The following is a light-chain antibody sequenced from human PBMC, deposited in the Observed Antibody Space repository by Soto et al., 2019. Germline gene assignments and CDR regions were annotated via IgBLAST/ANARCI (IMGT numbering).Light chain of an antibody. CDR2: GNS. Sequence: QSVLTQPPSVSGAPGQRVTISCTGSSSNIGAGFDVHWYHQIAGTAPKLLIYGNSNRPSGVPDRFSGSKSGTSASLAISGLRSEDEADYYCAVWDNNLSGVVFGGGTKLTVL. CDR1: SSNIGAGFD. J-gene: IGLJ2*01. V-gene: IGLV1-40*01. CDR3: AVWDNNLSGVV.